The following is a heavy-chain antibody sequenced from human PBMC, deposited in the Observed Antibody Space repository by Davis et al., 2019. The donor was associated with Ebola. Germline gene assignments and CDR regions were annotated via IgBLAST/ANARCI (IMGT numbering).Heavy chain of an antibody. D-gene: IGHD3-22*01. Sequence: MPSETLSLTCTVSGGSISSYYWSWIRQPPGKGLEWSVYIEYRGSNKYTPSLKSRVTISVDTSKNQFSLKLSSVTAADTAVYYCARRGYYYDSSGYYAGGMDVWGQGTTVTVSS. J-gene: IGHJ6*02. CDR1: GGSISSYY. CDR3: ARRGYYYDSSGYYAGGMDV. V-gene: IGHV4-59*08. CDR2: IEYRGSN.